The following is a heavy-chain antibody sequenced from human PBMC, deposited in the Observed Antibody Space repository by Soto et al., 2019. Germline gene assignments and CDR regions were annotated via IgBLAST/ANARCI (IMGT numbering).Heavy chain of an antibody. CDR2: TYYRSKWYN. J-gene: IGHJ6*02. CDR3: AREATVTTHDYYGMDV. D-gene: IGHD4-17*01. V-gene: IGHV6-1*01. CDR1: GDSVSSKSVA. Sequence: PSQTLSLTCAIFGDSVSSKSVAWNWIRQSPSRGLEWLGRTYYRSKWYNDYAVSVKSRITINPDTSKNQFSLQLNSVTPEDTAVYYCAREATVTTHDYYGMDVWGQGTTVTVSS.